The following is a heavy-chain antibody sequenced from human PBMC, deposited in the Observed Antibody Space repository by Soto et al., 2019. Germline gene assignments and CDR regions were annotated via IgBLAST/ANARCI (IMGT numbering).Heavy chain of an antibody. V-gene: IGHV3-33*01. CDR2: IWYDGSNK. CDR1: GFTFSSYG. J-gene: IGHJ4*02. D-gene: IGHD6-19*01. Sequence: QVQLVESGGGVVQPGRSLRLSCAASGFTFSSYGMHWVRQAPGKGLEWVAVIWYDGSNKYYADSVKGRFTISRDNSKNMLYLEMNSLRAEDTAVYYCAREEVGYSSGWYPVDYWGQGTLVTVSS. CDR3: AREEVGYSSGWYPVDY.